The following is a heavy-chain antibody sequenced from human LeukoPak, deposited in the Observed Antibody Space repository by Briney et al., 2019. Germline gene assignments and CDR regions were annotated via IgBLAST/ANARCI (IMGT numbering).Heavy chain of an antibody. CDR3: ARDGQQWVPAYYFDH. CDR2: INPSGGSA. J-gene: IGHJ4*02. CDR1: GYTFTNYY. Sequence: ASVKVSCKASGYTFTNYYIHWVRQAPGQGLEWMGIINPSGGSASYAQKFQGRVTVTRDTSTITLYMELSSLRSEDTAVYYCARDGQQWVPAYYFDHWGQGTPVTVSS. D-gene: IGHD1-26*01. V-gene: IGHV1-46*01.